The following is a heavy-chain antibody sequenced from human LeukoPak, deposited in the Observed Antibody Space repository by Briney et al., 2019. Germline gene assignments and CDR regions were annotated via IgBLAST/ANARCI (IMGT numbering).Heavy chain of an antibody. CDR3: ARGNWNYASFWFDP. V-gene: IGHV4-59*01. CDR1: GGSISSYY. CDR2: ISYSGST. Sequence: PSETLSLTCTVSGGSISSYYWSWIRQPPGKGLEWIGYISYSGSTNYNPSLKSRVSISVETSKNLFSLKLSSVTAADTAVYYCARGNWNYASFWFDPWGQGTLVTVSS. D-gene: IGHD1-7*01. J-gene: IGHJ5*02.